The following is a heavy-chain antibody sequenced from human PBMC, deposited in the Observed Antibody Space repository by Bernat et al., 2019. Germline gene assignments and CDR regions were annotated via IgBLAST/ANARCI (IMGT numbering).Heavy chain of an antibody. J-gene: IGHJ4*02. CDR2: ISSGGST. Sequence: EVQVVESGGGWVRPGGSLRLSCAASGFTVSSDYMSWVRQAPGKGLEWVSVISSGGSTYYADSVKGRFTMSRDNSKNTLHLQMNSLRDEDTAVYYCARDFQVGWGQGTLVTVSS. V-gene: IGHV3-66*01. CDR1: GFTVSSDY. CDR3: ARDFQVG.